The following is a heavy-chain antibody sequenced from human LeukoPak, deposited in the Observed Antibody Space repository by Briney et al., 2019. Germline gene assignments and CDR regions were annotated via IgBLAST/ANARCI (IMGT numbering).Heavy chain of an antibody. CDR2: ISAYNGNT. CDR1: GYTFTSYG. CDR3: AKIACSRASCYRSMEFDP. V-gene: IGHV1-18*01. D-gene: IGHD2-15*01. Sequence: ASVKVSCKASGYTFTSYGISWVRQAPGQGLEWMGWISAYNGNTNYAQKLQGRVTMTTDTSTSTAYMELRSLRSDDTAVYYCAKIACSRASCYRSMEFDPWGQGNLVTVSS. J-gene: IGHJ5*02.